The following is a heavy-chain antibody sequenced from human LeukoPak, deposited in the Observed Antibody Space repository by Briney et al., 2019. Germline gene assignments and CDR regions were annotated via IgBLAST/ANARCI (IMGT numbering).Heavy chain of an antibody. CDR1: GGSISSYY. Sequence: SETLSLTCTVSGGSISSYYWSWIRQPPGKGLEWIGYIYYSRSTNYNPSLKSRVTISVDTPKNQFSLKLSSVTAAETAVYYCARYSCPNGVCYYFDYWGQGTLVTVSS. CDR2: IYYSRST. J-gene: IGHJ4*02. D-gene: IGHD2-8*01. V-gene: IGHV4-59*01. CDR3: ARYSCPNGVCYYFDY.